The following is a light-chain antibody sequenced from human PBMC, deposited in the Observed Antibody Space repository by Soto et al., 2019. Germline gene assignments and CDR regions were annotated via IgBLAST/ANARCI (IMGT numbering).Light chain of an antibody. J-gene: IGLJ1*01. CDR3: GSWDSSLSAYV. CDR2: YDD. Sequence: VLTQLPSVSGAPRQKVTISCSGSNSNIGNNAVNWYQQFAGKAPKLVMYYDDLLPLGVSDRFSGSKSGTSATLGITGFQTGDEADYYCGSWDSSLSAYVFGTGTKVTVL. V-gene: IGLV1-36*01. CDR1: NSNIGNNA.